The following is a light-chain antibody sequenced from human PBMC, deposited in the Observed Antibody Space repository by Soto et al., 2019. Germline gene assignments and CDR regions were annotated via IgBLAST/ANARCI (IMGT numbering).Light chain of an antibody. Sequence: QSAQTQPASVSGSPGQSITISCTGTSSDVGAYNYVSWYQQHPGKAPKLMIYEVSNRPSGVSNRFSGSKSANTASLTISGLQAGDEADYYCSSYTSSSTWLFGGGTKLTVL. J-gene: IGLJ3*02. CDR3: SSYTSSSTWL. CDR1: SSDVGAYNY. V-gene: IGLV2-14*03. CDR2: EVS.